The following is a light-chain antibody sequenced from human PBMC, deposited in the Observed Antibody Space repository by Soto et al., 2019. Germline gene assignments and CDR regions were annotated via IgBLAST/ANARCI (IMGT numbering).Light chain of an antibody. CDR3: LKYCDSVWT. CDR2: GAS. CDR1: QGIAKD. V-gene: IGKV1-6*01. J-gene: IGKJ1*01. Sequence: AIQLTQSPSSLSASVGDRVTITCRASQGIAKDLGWYQQKPGKAPRLLIFGASFLQSGVPSRFSGIGSGTDFSLTINCLQPEDFASYFFLKYCDSVWTFGQGTKVEIK.